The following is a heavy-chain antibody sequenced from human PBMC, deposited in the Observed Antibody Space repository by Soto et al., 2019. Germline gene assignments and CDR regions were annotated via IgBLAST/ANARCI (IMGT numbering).Heavy chain of an antibody. D-gene: IGHD2-8*01. V-gene: IGHV3-49*03. CDR3: TAGKLYPSLDFDY. J-gene: IGHJ4*02. CDR1: DSPFGDYA. Sequence: GGSLKPSCKPLDSPFGDYALTWSAQPPGKGLQWVGFIRRTAYGATTECPASVKGRFTISRDDSKSIAYLQTNTLKTEDTAVYYCTAGKLYPSLDFDYWGQGTLVNV. CDR2: IRRTAYGATT.